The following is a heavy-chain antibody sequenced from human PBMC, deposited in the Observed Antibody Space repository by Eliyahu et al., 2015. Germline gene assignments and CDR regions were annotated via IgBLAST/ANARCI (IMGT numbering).Heavy chain of an antibody. CDR1: GFSISXSGVG. Sequence: QITLEESGPARVKPTQTLALTCTFSGFSISXSGVGVGWIRQPPGKPLEWLAFIYWDDDKRYSPSLRSRLTITKDTSQNQVVLIMTNMDPVDTATYYCAHRREYSGNWDGGALDSWGQGTVVTVSS. CDR3: AHRREYSGNWDGGALDS. V-gene: IGHV2-5*02. CDR2: IYWDDDK. J-gene: IGHJ3*02. D-gene: IGHD6-13*01.